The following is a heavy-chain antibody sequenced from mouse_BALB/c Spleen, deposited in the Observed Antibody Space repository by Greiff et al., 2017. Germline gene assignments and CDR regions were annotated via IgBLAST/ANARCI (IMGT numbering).Heavy chain of an antibody. Sequence: EVKVVESGAELVRSGASVKLSCTASGFNIKDYYMHWVKQRPEQGLEWIGWIDPENGDTEYAPKFQGKATMTADTSSNTAYLQLSSLTSEDTAVYYCNAFYGSSYGGFAYWGQGTLVTVSA. CDR3: NAFYGSSYGGFAY. V-gene: IGHV14-4*02. D-gene: IGHD1-1*01. CDR1: GFNIKDYY. J-gene: IGHJ3*01. CDR2: IDPENGDT.